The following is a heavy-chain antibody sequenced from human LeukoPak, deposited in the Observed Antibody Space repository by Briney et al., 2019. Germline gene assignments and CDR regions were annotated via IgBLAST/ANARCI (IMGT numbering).Heavy chain of an antibody. CDR2: INHSGST. V-gene: IGHV4-34*01. CDR3: ARGLRFNY. CDR1: GFTFSNYA. Sequence: GSLRLSCATSGFTFSNYAMSWIRQPPGKGLEWIGEINHSGSTNYNPSLKSRVTISVDTSKNQFSLKLSSVTAADTAVYYCARGLRFNYWGQGTLVTVSS. D-gene: IGHD4-17*01. J-gene: IGHJ4*02.